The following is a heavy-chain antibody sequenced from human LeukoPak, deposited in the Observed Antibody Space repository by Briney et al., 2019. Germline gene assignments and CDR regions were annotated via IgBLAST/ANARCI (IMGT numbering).Heavy chain of an antibody. J-gene: IGHJ3*02. CDR3: ARNVRGGALDI. V-gene: IGHV4-4*07. CDR2: IYTTGNT. D-gene: IGHD2-15*01. CDR1: GGSITSYY. Sequence: SETLSLTCTVSGGSITSYYWSWIRRPAGKGLEWIGRIYTTGNTDYNPSLKSRVTMSVDTSKSHFSLKLSSVTAADTAVYYCARNVRGGALDIWGQGTMVTVSS.